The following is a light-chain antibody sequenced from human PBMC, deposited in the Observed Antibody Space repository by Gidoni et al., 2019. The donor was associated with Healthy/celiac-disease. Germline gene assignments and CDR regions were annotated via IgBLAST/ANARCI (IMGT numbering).Light chain of an antibody. Sequence: QSALTQPASVSGSPGQSITISFTGTSSDFGGYNLVSWYQQHPGKAPKLMIYEVTKRPSGVSNRFSGSKSGNTASLTISGLQAEDEADYYCCSYAGSSTWVFGGGTKLTVL. V-gene: IGLV2-23*02. CDR2: EVT. J-gene: IGLJ3*02. CDR3: CSYAGSSTWV. CDR1: SSDFGGYNL.